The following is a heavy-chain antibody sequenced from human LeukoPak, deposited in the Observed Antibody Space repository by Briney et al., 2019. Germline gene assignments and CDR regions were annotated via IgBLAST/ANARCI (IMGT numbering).Heavy chain of an antibody. Sequence: GGSLRLSCATSGFSFTDYPMNWVRQAPGKGLEWISNIRTTAEGAKYAYYADSVKGRVTISRDDGKNTLYLHMNSLRDDDTAVYYCATDQRYAFNYWGQGILVTVSS. CDR2: IRTTAEGAKYA. D-gene: IGHD3-9*01. CDR3: ATDQRYAFNY. V-gene: IGHV3-48*02. J-gene: IGHJ4*02. CDR1: GFSFTDYP.